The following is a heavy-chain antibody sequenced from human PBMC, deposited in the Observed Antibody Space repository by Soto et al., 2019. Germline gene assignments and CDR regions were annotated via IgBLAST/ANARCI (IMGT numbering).Heavy chain of an antibody. CDR1: GFTFSSYI. D-gene: IGHD4-17*01. CDR2: ISYDGSNK. CDR3: ARGYGDYALDY. V-gene: IGHV3-30*04. Sequence: QVQLVESGGGVVQPGGPLRLSCAASGFTFSSYIMHWVRQAPGKGLEWVAVISYDGSNKYYADSVKGRFTISRDNSKNTLYLQMNSLRAEDTAVYYCARGYGDYALDYWGQGTLVTVSS. J-gene: IGHJ4*02.